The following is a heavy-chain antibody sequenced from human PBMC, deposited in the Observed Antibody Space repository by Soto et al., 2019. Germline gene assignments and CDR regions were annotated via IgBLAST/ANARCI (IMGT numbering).Heavy chain of an antibody. V-gene: IGHV1-3*01. D-gene: IGHD4-17*01. CDR3: ARGGWAHGDYVFYYYHMDV. CDR1: GYIFATYA. CDR2: INGGNGDT. J-gene: IGHJ6*03. Sequence: QVQLVQSGAEVKRPGASVKVSRKASGYIFATYAMHWVRQAPGQRLEWLGWINGGNGDTRYSQMFQGRVTLTRDTSASTAYMELSSLRFEDSAVYYCARGGWAHGDYVFYYYHMDVWGKGTTVTVSS.